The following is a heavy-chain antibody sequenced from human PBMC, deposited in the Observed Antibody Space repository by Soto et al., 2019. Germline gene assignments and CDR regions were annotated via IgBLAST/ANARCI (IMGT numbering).Heavy chain of an antibody. CDR1: GGSISSGGYY. CDR2: IFYSGRT. J-gene: IGHJ4*02. Sequence: QVQLQESGPGLVKPSQTLSLTCTVSGGSISSGGYYWSWIRQHPGKGLEWIGYIFYSGRTFYNPSLKSRIAISVDTSKNQFSLKLSSVTAADTAVYYCARAPGDYFDYWGQGTLVTVSS. V-gene: IGHV4-31*03. CDR3: ARAPGDYFDY.